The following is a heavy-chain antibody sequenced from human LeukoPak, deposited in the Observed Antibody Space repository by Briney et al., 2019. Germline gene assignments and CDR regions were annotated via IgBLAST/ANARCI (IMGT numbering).Heavy chain of an antibody. CDR3: ARHVETPQRILYYYYYYMDV. CDR1: GGSFSGYY. V-gene: IGHV4-34*01. D-gene: IGHD2/OR15-2a*01. Sequence: SETLSLTCAVYGGSFSGYYWSWIRQPPGKGLEWIGSIYYSGSTYYNPSLKSRVTISVDTSKNQFSLKLSSVTAADTAVYYCARHVETPQRILYYYYYYMDVWGKGTTVTVSS. CDR2: IYYSGST. J-gene: IGHJ6*03.